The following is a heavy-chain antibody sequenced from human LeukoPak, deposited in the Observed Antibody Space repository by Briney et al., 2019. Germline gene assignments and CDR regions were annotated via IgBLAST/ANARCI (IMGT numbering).Heavy chain of an antibody. Sequence: ASVKVSCKASGYTFTGNYMHWVRQAPGQGLEWMGWINLNSGGTNYAQKFQGRVTMTRDTSVSTAYMELSRLRSDDTAVYYCARDARKIGYCSGGSCYSYFDYWGQGTLVTVSS. D-gene: IGHD2-15*01. CDR3: ARDARKIGYCSGGSCYSYFDY. J-gene: IGHJ4*02. CDR1: GYTFTGNY. V-gene: IGHV1-2*02. CDR2: INLNSGGT.